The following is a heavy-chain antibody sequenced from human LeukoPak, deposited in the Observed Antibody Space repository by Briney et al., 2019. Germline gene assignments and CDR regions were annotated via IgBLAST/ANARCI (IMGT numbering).Heavy chain of an antibody. CDR1: GFTFSSYG. J-gene: IGHJ4*02. D-gene: IGHD3-22*01. CDR2: IWYDGSNK. V-gene: IGHV3-33*01. Sequence: TGGSLRLSCAASGFTFSSYGMHWVGQAPGKGLEWVAVIWYDGSNKYYADSVKGRFTISRDNSKNTLYLQMNSLRAEDTAVYYCARGNSSRIVVAHYDYWGQGTLVTVSS. CDR3: ARGNSSRIVVAHYDY.